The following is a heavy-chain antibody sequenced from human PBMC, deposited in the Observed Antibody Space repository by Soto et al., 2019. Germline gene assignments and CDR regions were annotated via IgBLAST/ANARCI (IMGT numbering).Heavy chain of an antibody. CDR1: GGYISSRSYY. J-gene: IGHJ4*02. Sequence: QLQESGPGLVKPSETLSLTCTVSGGYISSRSYYWGWIRQPPGKGLEWIGNTYYSGSTYYNPSLKSRVTISVDTCKNQFSLKLSSVTAADTAVYYCARHRGSGWYYDIDFWGQGTLVTVS. CDR2: TYYSGST. V-gene: IGHV4-39*01. D-gene: IGHD6-19*01. CDR3: ARHRGSGWYYDIDF.